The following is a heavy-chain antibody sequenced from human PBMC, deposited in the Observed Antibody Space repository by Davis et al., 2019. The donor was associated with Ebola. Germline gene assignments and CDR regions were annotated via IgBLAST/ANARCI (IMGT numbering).Heavy chain of an antibody. Sequence: GESLKISCAASGFIFTNYAMSWVRQAPGKGLEWVSTIGTSATPHYPDSVKGRFTVSRDNSKNTVYLQMNSLRADDTALYYCSRYNFAWYYFANWGQGALVTVSS. CDR1: GFIFTNYA. J-gene: IGHJ4*02. D-gene: IGHD3-9*01. V-gene: IGHV3-23*01. CDR3: SRYNFAWYYFAN. CDR2: IGTSATP.